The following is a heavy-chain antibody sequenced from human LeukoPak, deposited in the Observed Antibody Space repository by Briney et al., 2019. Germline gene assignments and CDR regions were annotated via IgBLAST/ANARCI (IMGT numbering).Heavy chain of an antibody. Sequence: PSETLSLTCTVSGGSISSSSYYWSWIRQPPGKGLEWIGEINHSGSTNYNPSLKSRVTISVDTSKNQFSLKLSSVTAADTAVYYCARGVARMVQLWQLTNWFDPWGQGTLVTVSS. CDR1: GGSISSSSYY. D-gene: IGHD5-18*01. J-gene: IGHJ5*02. V-gene: IGHV4-39*07. CDR3: ARGVARMVQLWQLTNWFDP. CDR2: INHSGST.